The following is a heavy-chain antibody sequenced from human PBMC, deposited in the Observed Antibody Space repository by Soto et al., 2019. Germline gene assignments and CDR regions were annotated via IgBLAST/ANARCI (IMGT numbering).Heavy chain of an antibody. CDR3: ARGGKRGYSGYDLGNWFDP. D-gene: IGHD5-12*01. Sequence: QVQLQQWGAGLLKPSETLSLTCAVYGGSFSGYYWSWIRQPPGKGLEWIGEINHSGSTNYNPSLKSRVTISEDTSKNQFSLKLSSVTAADTAVYYCARGGKRGYSGYDLGNWFDPWGQGTLATVSS. CDR2: INHSGST. J-gene: IGHJ5*02. CDR1: GGSFSGYY. V-gene: IGHV4-34*01.